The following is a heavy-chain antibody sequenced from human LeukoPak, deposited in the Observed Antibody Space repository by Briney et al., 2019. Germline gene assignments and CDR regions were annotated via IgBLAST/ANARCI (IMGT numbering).Heavy chain of an antibody. V-gene: IGHV3-21*01. J-gene: IGHJ4*02. CDR2: ISSSSSYI. CDR3: ARDTNPYSRATAFDY. D-gene: IGHD6-13*01. Sequence: GGSLRLSCAASGFTFSSYSMNWVRQAPGKGLEWVSSISSSSSYIYYADSVKGRFTISRDNAKISLYLQMNSLRAEDTAVYYCARDTNPYSRATAFDYWGQGTLVTVSS. CDR1: GFTFSSYS.